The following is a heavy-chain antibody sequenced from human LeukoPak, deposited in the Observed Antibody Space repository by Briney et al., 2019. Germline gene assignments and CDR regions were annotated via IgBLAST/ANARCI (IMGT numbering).Heavy chain of an antibody. D-gene: IGHD3-22*01. CDR2: ISGSGGST. CDR3: ARHKATRYYYDSSGYPLDY. J-gene: IGHJ4*02. Sequence: GGSLRLSCAASGFTFSSYAMSWVRQAPGKGLEWVSAISGSGGSTYYADSVKGRFTISRDNSKNTLYLQMNSLRAEDTAVYYCARHKATRYYYDSSGYPLDYWGQGTLVTVSS. V-gene: IGHV3-23*01. CDR1: GFTFSSYA.